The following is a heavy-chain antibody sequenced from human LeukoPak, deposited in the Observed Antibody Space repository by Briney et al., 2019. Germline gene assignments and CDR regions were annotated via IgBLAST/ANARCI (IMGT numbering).Heavy chain of an antibody. CDR2: IYTTGNT. D-gene: IGHD3-22*01. J-gene: IGHJ5*02. CDR3: ARGKYYYDSNSSYRYFDP. V-gene: IGHV4-4*07. CDR1: GGSISSYY. Sequence: SETLSLTCIVSGGSISSYYWSWIRQPAGKGLEWIGRIYTTGNTNYNPSLKSRVTMSIDTSKKQFSPKLSSVTAADTAVYYCARGKYYYDSNSSYRYFDPWGQGTLVTVSS.